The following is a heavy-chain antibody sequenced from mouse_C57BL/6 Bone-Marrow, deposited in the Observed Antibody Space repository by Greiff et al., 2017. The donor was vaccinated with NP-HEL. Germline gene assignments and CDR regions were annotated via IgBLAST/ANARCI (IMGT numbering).Heavy chain of an antibody. CDR3: AKIDYYGSSYDY. V-gene: IGHV1-55*01. CDR2: IYPGSGST. CDR1: GYTFTSYW. D-gene: IGHD1-1*01. Sequence: QVQLQQPGAELVKPGASVKMSCKASGYTFTSYWITWVKQRPGHGLEWIGDIYPGSGSTNYNEKFKSKATLTVDTSSSTAYMQLSSLTSEDSAVYYCAKIDYYGSSYDYWGQGTTLTVSS. J-gene: IGHJ2*01.